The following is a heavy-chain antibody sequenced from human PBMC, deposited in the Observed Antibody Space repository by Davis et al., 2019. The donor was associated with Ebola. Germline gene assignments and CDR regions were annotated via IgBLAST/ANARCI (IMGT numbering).Heavy chain of an antibody. CDR2: IYHSGST. V-gene: IGHV4-30-2*01. D-gene: IGHD5-12*01. CDR1: GGSISSGGYS. CDR3: ARDRGYSGYDAFDI. Sequence: SETLSLTCAVSGGSISSGGYSWSWIRQPPGKGLEWIGYIYHSGSTYYNPSLKSRVTISVDKSKNQFSLKLSSVTAADTALYYCARDRGYSGYDAFDIWGQGTMVTVSS. J-gene: IGHJ3*02.